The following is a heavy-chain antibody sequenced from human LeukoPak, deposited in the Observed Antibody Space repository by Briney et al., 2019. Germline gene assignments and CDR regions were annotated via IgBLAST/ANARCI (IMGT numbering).Heavy chain of an antibody. J-gene: IGHJ4*02. Sequence: GGSLRLSCAASGFTFSSYAMSWVRQAPGKGLEWVSAISGSGGSTYYADSVKGRFTISRDNSKNTLYLQMNSLRAEDTAVYYCAKDLDTPGYGSGSYPFDYWGQGTLVTVSS. CDR3: AKDLDTPGYGSGSYPFDY. CDR1: GFTFSSYA. V-gene: IGHV3-23*01. CDR2: ISGSGGST. D-gene: IGHD3-10*01.